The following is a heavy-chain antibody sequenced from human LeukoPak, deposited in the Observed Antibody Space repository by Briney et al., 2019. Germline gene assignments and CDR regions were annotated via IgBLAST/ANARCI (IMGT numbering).Heavy chain of an antibody. Sequence: SETLSLTCTVSGGSISSYYWSWIRQPAGKGLEWIGRIYTSGSTNYNPSLKSRVTMSVDTSKNQFSLKLGSVTAADTAVYYCARDVRSIRLTDNWFDPWGQGTLVTVSS. CDR2: IYTSGST. J-gene: IGHJ5*02. CDR3: ARDVRSIRLTDNWFDP. V-gene: IGHV4-4*07. CDR1: GGSISSYY. D-gene: IGHD5-24*01.